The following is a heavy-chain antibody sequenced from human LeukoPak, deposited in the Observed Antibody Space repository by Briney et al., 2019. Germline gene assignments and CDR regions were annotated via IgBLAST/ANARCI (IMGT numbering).Heavy chain of an antibody. Sequence: ASVKVSCKAYGGTFSNYAVSWVRQAPGQGLEWMGEIIPIFDTTNHAQKYQGRVTITTDESTSTAYMELSGLRSEDTALYYCAGMVSPTAAGTGYFDPWGQGTLVTVSS. CDR2: IIPIFDTT. J-gene: IGHJ5*02. CDR3: AGMVSPTAAGTGYFDP. CDR1: GGTFSNYA. D-gene: IGHD6-13*01. V-gene: IGHV1-69*05.